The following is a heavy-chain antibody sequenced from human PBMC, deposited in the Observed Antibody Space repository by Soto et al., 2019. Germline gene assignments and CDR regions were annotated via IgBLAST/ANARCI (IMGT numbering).Heavy chain of an antibody. CDR2: ISGGGGNT. CDR3: AKETYGSGWTLDS. CDR1: GFAFSDYS. D-gene: IGHD6-19*01. Sequence: DVQLLESGGGVVQSGGSLRLSCSASGFAFSDYSMHWVRQAPGKGLEWVSAISGGGGNTYYAGSVNGRFTISRANSRNTLYLQMHSLRDDDTALYYCAKETYGSGWTLDSWGQGTRVTVSS. V-gene: IGHV3-23*01. J-gene: IGHJ4*02.